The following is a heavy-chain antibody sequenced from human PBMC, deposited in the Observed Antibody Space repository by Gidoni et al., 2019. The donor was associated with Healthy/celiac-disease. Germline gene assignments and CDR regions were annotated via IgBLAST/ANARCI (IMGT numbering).Heavy chain of an antibody. D-gene: IGHD1-7*01. J-gene: IGHJ4*02. CDR3: ARDDPGITGTFDY. CDR2: ISSSSSTI. Sequence: VQLVESGGGLVQPGGSLRLSCAASAFTFRSYSMNWVRQAPAKGLEWVSYISSSSSTIDYADSVKGRFTISRDNAKNSLYLQMNSLRAEDTAVYYCARDDPGITGTFDYWGQGTLVTVSS. CDR1: AFTFRSYS. V-gene: IGHV3-48*01.